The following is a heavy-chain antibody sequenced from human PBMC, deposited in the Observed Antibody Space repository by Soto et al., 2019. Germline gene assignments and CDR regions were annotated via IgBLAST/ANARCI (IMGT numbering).Heavy chain of an antibody. Sequence: ASLKVSCKASKYNFTSYAMHWVRQAPGQSLEWMGWINAGNGNTKYSQKFQGRVTITRDTSASTAYMELSSLRSEETAVYYCARELQGLYYFDYWGLGTLVTVSS. CDR1: KYNFTSYA. CDR3: ARELQGLYYFDY. D-gene: IGHD4-4*01. CDR2: INAGNGNT. J-gene: IGHJ4*02. V-gene: IGHV1-3*01.